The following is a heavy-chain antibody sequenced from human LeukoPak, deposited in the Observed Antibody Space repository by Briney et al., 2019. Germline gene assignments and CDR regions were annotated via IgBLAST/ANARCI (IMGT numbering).Heavy chain of an antibody. V-gene: IGHV3-9*01. CDR2: ISWNSGSI. J-gene: IGHJ2*01. CDR1: GFTFDDYA. D-gene: IGHD3-22*01. CDR3: AKMSISMKVLTPHWHLDL. Sequence: HSGGSLRLSCAASGFTFDDYAMHWVRQAPGKGLEWVSGISWNSGSIGYADSVKGRFTISRDNAKNSLYLQMNSLRAEDTALYYCAKMSISMKVLTPHWHLDLWGRGTLVTVSS.